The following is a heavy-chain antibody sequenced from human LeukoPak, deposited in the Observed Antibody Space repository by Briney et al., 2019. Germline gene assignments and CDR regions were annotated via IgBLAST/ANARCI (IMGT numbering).Heavy chain of an antibody. Sequence: GGSLRLSCAASGFTFSSSAMSWVRQVPGKGLEWVSGISASGGSTYYADSVRGRFTISRDNSKNTLYVQMSSLRDEDTAVYYCAKGLGPITMTVVVTNVSWGQGTLVTVSS. CDR1: GFTFSSSA. CDR2: ISASGGST. V-gene: IGHV3-23*01. D-gene: IGHD3-22*01. J-gene: IGHJ4*02. CDR3: AKGLGPITMTVVVTNVS.